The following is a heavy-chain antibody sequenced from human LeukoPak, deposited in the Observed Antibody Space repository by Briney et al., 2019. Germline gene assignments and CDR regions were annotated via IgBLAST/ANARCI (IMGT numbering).Heavy chain of an antibody. J-gene: IGHJ4*02. Sequence: SETLSLTCAVSGNSISSGYYWGWIRQPPGKGLEWIGSIYHSGSTYYNPSLKSRVTISVDTSKNQFSLKLSSVTAADTAVYFCARLTYGPGSYWFDYWGQGTLVTVSS. CDR1: GNSISSGYY. V-gene: IGHV4-38-2*01. CDR3: ARLTYGPGSYWFDY. D-gene: IGHD3-10*01. CDR2: IYHSGST.